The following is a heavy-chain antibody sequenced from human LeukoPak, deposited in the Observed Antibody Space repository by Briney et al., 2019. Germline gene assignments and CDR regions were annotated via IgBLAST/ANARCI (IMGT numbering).Heavy chain of an antibody. CDR1: GYSISSGYY. J-gene: IGHJ4*02. V-gene: IGHV4-38-2*02. CDR3: ARAPHFFDSSGSRYYFDY. CDR2: VYHSGST. D-gene: IGHD3-22*01. Sequence: SETLSLTCTVSGYSISSGYYWGWIRQPPGKGLEWIGSVYHSGSTYYNPSLKSRVTISVDTSKNQFSLNLTSVTAADTAMYYCARAPHFFDSSGSRYYFDYWGQGALVTVSS.